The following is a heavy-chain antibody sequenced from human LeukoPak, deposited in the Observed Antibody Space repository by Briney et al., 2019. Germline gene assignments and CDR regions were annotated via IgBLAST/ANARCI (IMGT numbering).Heavy chain of an antibody. CDR3: ARDDSGSYQPTDAFDI. CDR2: INSDGSST. CDR1: GLTFSRDW. V-gene: IGHV3-74*01. J-gene: IGHJ3*02. Sequence: GGSLRLSCAASGLTFSRDWMHGGRQAPGRGGVWGSRINSDGSSTSYTDSVKGRFTISRDNAKNTLYLQMNSLRAEDTAVYYCARDDSGSYQPTDAFDIWGQGTMATVSS. D-gene: IGHD1-26*01.